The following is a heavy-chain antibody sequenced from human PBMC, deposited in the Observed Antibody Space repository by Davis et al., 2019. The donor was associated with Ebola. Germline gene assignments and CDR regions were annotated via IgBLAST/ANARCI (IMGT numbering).Heavy chain of an antibody. V-gene: IGHV3-30*18. D-gene: IGHD4-17*01. CDR1: GFTFSSYG. J-gene: IGHJ4*02. CDR2: ISYDGSNK. Sequence: GGSLRLSCAASGFTFSSYGMHWVRQAPGKGLEWVAVISYDGSNKYYADSVKGRFTISRDKSKNTLYLQMNSLRAEDTAVYYCAKIGGSYGEFDYWGQGTLVTVSS. CDR3: AKIGGSYGEFDY.